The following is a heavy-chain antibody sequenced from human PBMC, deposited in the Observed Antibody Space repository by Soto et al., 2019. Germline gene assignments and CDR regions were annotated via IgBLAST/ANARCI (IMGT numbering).Heavy chain of an antibody. CDR1: GFTFSNAW. J-gene: IGHJ6*02. CDR2: ISGSGGST. V-gene: IGHV3-23*01. CDR3: ASTRRDGYNNYYYYYGMDV. D-gene: IGHD5-12*01. Sequence: HPGGSLRLSCAASGFTFSNAWMNWVRQAPGKGLEWVSAISGSGGSTYYADSVKGRFTISRDDSKNTLYVQMNSLRAEDTAMYYCASTRRDGYNNYYYYYGMDVWGQGTAVTVSS.